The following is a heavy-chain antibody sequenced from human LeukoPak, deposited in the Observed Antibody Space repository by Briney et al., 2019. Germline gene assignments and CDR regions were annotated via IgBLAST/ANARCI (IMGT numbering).Heavy chain of an antibody. D-gene: IGHD1-26*01. V-gene: IGHV3-21*01. CDR3: AREYSGSPSTDY. CDR1: GFTFSSYS. CDR2: ISSSSSYI. Sequence: GGSLRLSCAASGFTFSSYSMNWVRQAPGKGLEWVSSISSSSSYIYYADSVKGRFTISRDNTKNSLYLQMNSLRAEDTAVYYCAREYSGSPSTDYWGQGTLVTVSP. J-gene: IGHJ4*02.